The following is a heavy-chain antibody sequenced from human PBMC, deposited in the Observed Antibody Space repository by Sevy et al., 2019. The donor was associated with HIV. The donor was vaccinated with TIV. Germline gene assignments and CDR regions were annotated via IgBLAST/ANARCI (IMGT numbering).Heavy chain of an antibody. CDR2: TSYDGSHK. CDR3: ARGENNDEFFQY. V-gene: IGHV3-30*04. CDR1: GFIFSNFA. D-gene: IGHD1-26*01. J-gene: IGHJ1*01. Sequence: GGSLRLSCTVSGFIFSNFAMHWVRQAPGKGLECVAVTSYDGSHKYYADSVKGRFTVSRDNSRNILSLEMSSLRRDDTAVYYCARGENNDEFFQYWGQGTLVTVSS.